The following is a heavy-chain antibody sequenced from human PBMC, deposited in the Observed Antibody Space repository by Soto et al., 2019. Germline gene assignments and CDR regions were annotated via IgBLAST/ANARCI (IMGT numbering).Heavy chain of an antibody. V-gene: IGHV4-31*01. Sequence: SETLSLTCTVSGGSISSGGYSWSWIRQHPGKGLEWIGYIDYSGSTSYNPSLKSQVTISVDTSKNQFSLKLSSVTAADTAVYYCARGSYYDSSGYYGPWGQGTLVTVSS. J-gene: IGHJ5*02. CDR2: IDYSGST. CDR1: GGSISSGGYS. D-gene: IGHD3-22*01. CDR3: ARGSYYDSSGYYGP.